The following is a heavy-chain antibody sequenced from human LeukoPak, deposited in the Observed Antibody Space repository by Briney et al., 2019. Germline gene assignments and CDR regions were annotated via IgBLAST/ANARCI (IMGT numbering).Heavy chain of an antibody. CDR3: AKAVTGIVVVVAAYLAPFDY. CDR2: ISGSGGST. D-gene: IGHD2-15*01. CDR1: GFTFSSYA. V-gene: IGHV3-23*01. Sequence: GGSLRLSCAASGFTFSSYAMSWVRQAPGKGLEWVSAISGSGGSTCYADSVKGRFTISRDNSKNTLYLQMNSLRAEDTAVYYCAKAVTGIVVVVAAYLAPFDYWGQGTLVTVSS. J-gene: IGHJ4*02.